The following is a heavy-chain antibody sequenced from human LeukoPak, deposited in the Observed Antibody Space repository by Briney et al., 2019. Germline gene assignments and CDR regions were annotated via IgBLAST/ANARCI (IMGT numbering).Heavy chain of an antibody. CDR2: IYHSGST. J-gene: IGHJ4*02. D-gene: IGHD3-10*01. CDR1: GGSISSSNW. Sequence: PSETLSLTCAVSGGSISSSNWWSWVRQPPGKGLEWIGEIYHSGSTNYNPSLKSRVTISVDKSKNQFSLKLSSVTAADTAVYYCARSITLVRGGKQAPPIDYWGQGTLVTVSS. V-gene: IGHV4-4*02. CDR3: ARSITLVRGGKQAPPIDY.